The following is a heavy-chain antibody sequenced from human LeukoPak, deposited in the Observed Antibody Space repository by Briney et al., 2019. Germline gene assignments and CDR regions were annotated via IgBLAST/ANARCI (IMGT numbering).Heavy chain of an antibody. Sequence: GSLRLSCAASGFTFSSYSMNWVRQAPGKGLEWVGRIKSKTDGGTTDYAAPVKGRFTISRDDSKNTLYLQMNSLKTEDTAVYYCTTERAGGYYYYYYYMDVWGKGTTVTVSS. V-gene: IGHV3-15*01. CDR3: TTERAGGYYYYYYYMDV. CDR1: GFTFSSYS. CDR2: IKSKTDGGTT. D-gene: IGHD3-16*01. J-gene: IGHJ6*03.